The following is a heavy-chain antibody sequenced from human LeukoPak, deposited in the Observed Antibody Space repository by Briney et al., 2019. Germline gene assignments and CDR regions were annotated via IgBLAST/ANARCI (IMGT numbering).Heavy chain of an antibody. Sequence: SETLSLTCTVSGGSISSYYWSWIRQPPGKGLEWIGYIYYSGSTNYNPSLKSRVTISVDTSKNQFSLKLSSVTAADTAVYCCAREGITGTTNWFDPWGQGTLVTVSS. V-gene: IGHV4-59*12. D-gene: IGHD1-7*01. CDR1: GGSISSYY. J-gene: IGHJ5*02. CDR3: AREGITGTTNWFDP. CDR2: IYYSGST.